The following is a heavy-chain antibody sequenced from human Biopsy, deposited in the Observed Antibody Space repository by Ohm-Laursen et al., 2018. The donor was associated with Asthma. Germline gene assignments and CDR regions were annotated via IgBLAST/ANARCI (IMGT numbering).Heavy chain of an antibody. D-gene: IGHD6-19*01. CDR3: AGGDSSGWSHYYFDY. Sequence: SLRLSCSASGFTVSRDHMFWVRQAPGKGLEWVSVIYSGGTSDTADSVRGRFTISRDFYKNTLYLQMDGLRAEDTAVYYCAGGDSSGWSHYYFDYWGQGTLVTVSS. CDR1: GFTVSRDH. J-gene: IGHJ4*02. V-gene: IGHV3-53*01. CDR2: IYSGGTS.